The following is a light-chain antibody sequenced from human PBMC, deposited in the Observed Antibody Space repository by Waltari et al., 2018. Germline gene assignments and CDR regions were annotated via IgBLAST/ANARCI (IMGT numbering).Light chain of an antibody. CDR2: LGS. J-gene: IGKJ1*01. CDR1: QSLLHRNGYNY. Sequence: DIVMTQSPLSLSVTPGEPASLPCRSSQSLLHRNGYNYLDWYLQKPGQSPQLLIYLGSNRASGVPDRFSGSGLGTDFTLKISRVETEDVGVYYCMQALESPRTFGQGTKVEIK. V-gene: IGKV2-28*01. CDR3: MQALESPRT.